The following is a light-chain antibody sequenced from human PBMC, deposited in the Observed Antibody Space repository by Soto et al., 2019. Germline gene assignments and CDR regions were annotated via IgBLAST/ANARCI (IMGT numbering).Light chain of an antibody. V-gene: IGLV1-47*01. Sequence: QSVVTQPPSASGAPGQWVTISCSGTRSNIGSHYISWYKHLPGTAPKLFIYKDSQRPSGVPDRFSGSKSGTSASLAIGGLRSEDEGSYYCATWDDSLGRRVLFGGGTKLTVL. J-gene: IGLJ3*02. CDR1: RSNIGSHY. CDR3: ATWDDSLGRRVL. CDR2: KDS.